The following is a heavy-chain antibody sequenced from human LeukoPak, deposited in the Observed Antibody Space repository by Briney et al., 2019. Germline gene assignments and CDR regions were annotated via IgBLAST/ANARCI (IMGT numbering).Heavy chain of an antibody. Sequence: GGSLRLSCAASGFTFSSYSMNWVRQAPGKGLEWVSYISSSSTIYYADSVKGRFTISRDNAKNSLYLQMNSLRAEDTAVYYCARDPGITIFGVAEYYFDYWGQGTLVTVSS. CDR3: ARDPGITIFGVAEYYFDY. J-gene: IGHJ4*02. D-gene: IGHD3-3*01. CDR2: ISSSSTI. CDR1: GFTFSSYS. V-gene: IGHV3-48*04.